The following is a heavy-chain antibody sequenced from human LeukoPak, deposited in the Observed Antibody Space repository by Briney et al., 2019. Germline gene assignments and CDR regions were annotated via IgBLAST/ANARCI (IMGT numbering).Heavy chain of an antibody. V-gene: IGHV4-34*01. CDR1: GGSFSGYY. CDR3: ARDFCSTFSCRYDS. Sequence: SETLSLTCAVYGGSFSGYYWSWIRQPPGKGLEWIGEINHSGSTNYNPSLKSRVTISVDTSKNQFSLKLSSVTAADTAVYYCARDFCSTFSCRYDSWGQGTLVTVSS. CDR2: INHSGST. J-gene: IGHJ4*02. D-gene: IGHD2/OR15-2a*01.